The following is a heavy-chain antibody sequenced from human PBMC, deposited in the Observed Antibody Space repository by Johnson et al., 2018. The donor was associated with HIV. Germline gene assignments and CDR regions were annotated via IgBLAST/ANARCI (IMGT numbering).Heavy chain of an antibody. Sequence: QVQLVESGGGVVQPGRSLRLSCGASGFTFSSHDMDWVRQAPGKGLEWVGSISYDGSNKYYADSVKGRFTISRDNSKNTLYLQMNSLRAEDTAVYYCARVPNDAFDIWGQGTMVTVSS. V-gene: IGHV3-30-3*01. CDR1: GFTFSSHD. CDR2: ISYDGSNK. CDR3: ARVPNDAFDI. J-gene: IGHJ3*02.